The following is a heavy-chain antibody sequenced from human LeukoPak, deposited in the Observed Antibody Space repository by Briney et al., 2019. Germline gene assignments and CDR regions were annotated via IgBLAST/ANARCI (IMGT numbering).Heavy chain of an antibody. D-gene: IGHD6-19*01. Sequence: GGSLRLSCAASGFTFSSYWMHWVRQAPGKGLVWVSRINSDGSSTSYADSVKGRFTISRDNSKNTLYLQMNSLRAEDTAVYYCARDPPYSSGWAGEKGNWGQGTLVTVSS. CDR2: INSDGSST. CDR3: ARDPPYSSGWAGEKGN. J-gene: IGHJ4*02. CDR1: GFTFSSYW. V-gene: IGHV3-74*01.